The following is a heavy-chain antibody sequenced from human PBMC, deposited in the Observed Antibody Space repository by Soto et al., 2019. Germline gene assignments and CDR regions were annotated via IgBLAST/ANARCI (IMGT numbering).Heavy chain of an antibody. CDR3: ARDEEYSSGWKGGNYFDY. CDR1: GFTFSSYA. J-gene: IGHJ4*02. D-gene: IGHD6-19*01. Sequence: QVQLVESGGGVVQPGRSLRLSCAASGFTFSSYAMHWVRQAPGKGLEWVAVISYDGSNKYYADSVKGRFTISRDNSKNTLYLQMNSLRAEDTAVYYCARDEEYSSGWKGGNYFDYWGQGTLVTVSS. CDR2: ISYDGSNK. V-gene: IGHV3-30-3*01.